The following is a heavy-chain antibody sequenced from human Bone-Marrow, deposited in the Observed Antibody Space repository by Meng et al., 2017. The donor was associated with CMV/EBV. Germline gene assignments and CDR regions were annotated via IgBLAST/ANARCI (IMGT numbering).Heavy chain of an antibody. Sequence: EQRQPPGPVLWTPPPPPSLSCPISGDSVSRNSAAWNWTRHSPSRGLEWLGRTYYRSKWYNDYAVSVKSRITINPDTSKNQFSLQLNSVTPEDTAVYYCARTSYGYDYWGQGTLVTVSS. CDR3: ARTSYGYDY. CDR2: TYYRSKWYN. D-gene: IGHD5-18*01. CDR1: GDSVSRNSAA. J-gene: IGHJ4*02. V-gene: IGHV6-1*01.